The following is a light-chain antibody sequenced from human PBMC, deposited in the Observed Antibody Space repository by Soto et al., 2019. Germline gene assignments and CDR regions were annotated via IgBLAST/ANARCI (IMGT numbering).Light chain of an antibody. V-gene: IGKV1-5*03. CDR3: QQYNGLPAWT. Sequence: DLQMTQSPSTLSASVGDRVTITCRASQNINIWLAWYQQKPGKAPKLLIYKASTLESGVPSRFSGSGSGTECTLTISSLQPDDSATYYCQQYNGLPAWTFGQGTKVEMK. CDR2: KAS. J-gene: IGKJ1*01. CDR1: QNINIW.